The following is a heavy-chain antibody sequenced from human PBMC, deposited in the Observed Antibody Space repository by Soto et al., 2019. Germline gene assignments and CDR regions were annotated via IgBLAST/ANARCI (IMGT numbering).Heavy chain of an antibody. CDR1: GFTFSTYA. D-gene: IGHD6-13*01. J-gene: IGHJ3*01. Sequence: PGGSLRLSCAASGFTFSTYAMSWVRQAPGKGLEWLSGISGGGDDIYFADSVMGRCTISRDDSKNTLYLQINSLRAEDSALYYCAKTHYSSTWGDAFDVWGQGTLVTVSS. CDR3: AKTHYSSTWGDAFDV. V-gene: IGHV3-23*01. CDR2: ISGGGDDI.